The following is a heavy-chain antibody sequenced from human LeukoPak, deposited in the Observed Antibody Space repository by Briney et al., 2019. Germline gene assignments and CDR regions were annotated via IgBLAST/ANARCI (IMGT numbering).Heavy chain of an antibody. V-gene: IGHV3-9*01. CDR1: GFTFSSYA. Sequence: GGSLRLSCAASGFTFSSYAMHWVRQPPGKGLEWVSGIGWDPANTAYADSVEGRFTISRDNAKSSVYLQMNSLRAEDTALYYCAKDIVGWSSSWYGMDVWGQGTTVTVSS. D-gene: IGHD6-13*01. CDR3: AKDIVGWSSSWYGMDV. CDR2: IGWDPANT. J-gene: IGHJ6*02.